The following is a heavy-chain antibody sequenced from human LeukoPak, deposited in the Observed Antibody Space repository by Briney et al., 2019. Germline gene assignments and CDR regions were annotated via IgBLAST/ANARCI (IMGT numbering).Heavy chain of an antibody. CDR3: ATDLGGEAFDI. Sequence: ASVNVSCKASGYTFTSYGISWVRQAPGQGLEWMGWISAYNGNTNYAQKLQGRVTMTTDTSTSTAYMELSSLRSEDTAVYYCATDLGGEAFDIWGQGTMVTVSS. CDR1: GYTFTSYG. D-gene: IGHD1-26*01. V-gene: IGHV1-18*01. J-gene: IGHJ3*02. CDR2: ISAYNGNT.